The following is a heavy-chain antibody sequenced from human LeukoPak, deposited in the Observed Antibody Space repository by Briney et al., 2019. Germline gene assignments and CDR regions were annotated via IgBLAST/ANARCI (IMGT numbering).Heavy chain of an antibody. Sequence: QSGGSLRLSCAASGFTFSSYWMHWVRQAPGKGLVWVSHINSGGSSTSYADSVKGRFTISRDNAKNTLFLQMHSLRADDTAVYYCARSFGGTYYFDYWGQGTLVTVSS. CDR3: ARSFGGTYYFDY. CDR2: INSGGSST. D-gene: IGHD1-26*01. CDR1: GFTFSSYW. J-gene: IGHJ4*02. V-gene: IGHV3-74*01.